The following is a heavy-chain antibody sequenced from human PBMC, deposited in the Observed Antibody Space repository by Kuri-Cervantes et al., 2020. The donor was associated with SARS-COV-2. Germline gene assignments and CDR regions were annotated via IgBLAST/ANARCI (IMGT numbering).Heavy chain of an antibody. J-gene: IGHJ5*02. D-gene: IGHD1-1*01. CDR2: INHSGST. CDR1: GRSFSGYY. CDR3: ARVNTGWIDL. V-gene: IGHV4-34*01. Sequence: SQTLSLTCAVYGRSFSGYYWSWIRQPPGKGLEWIGEINHSGSTNYNPSLESRVTISVDTSRRQFSLNVRSVSAADTAVYYCARVNTGWIDLWGLGTRVTVSS.